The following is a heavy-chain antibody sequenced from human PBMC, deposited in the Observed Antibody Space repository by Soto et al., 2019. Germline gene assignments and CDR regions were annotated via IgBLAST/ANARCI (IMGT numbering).Heavy chain of an antibody. V-gene: IGHV3-23*01. Sequence: DVQMLESGGGLVQPGGSLTLSCAASRFTFSDFAMSWVRQAPGKGLEWVSSIGGGGTDTYYADSVKGRFTISRDNSKNTLYLHMDGMRDEDTAVYYCAKDAVPYNGKWDCFESWGQGTLVIVSS. D-gene: IGHD1-20*01. CDR3: AKDAVPYNGKWDCFES. CDR1: RFTFSDFA. CDR2: IGGGGTDT. J-gene: IGHJ5*01.